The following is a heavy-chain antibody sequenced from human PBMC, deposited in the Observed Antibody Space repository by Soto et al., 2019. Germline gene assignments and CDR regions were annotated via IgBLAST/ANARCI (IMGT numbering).Heavy chain of an antibody. CDR1: GFTFSTYA. Sequence: QVQLVESGGGVVQPGRSLRLSCVASGFTFSTYAMDWVRQAPGKGLEWVATVTYDGDNEYYSDSVRGRFFISRDNSRNTLYMQTSTLRHEAPAVYYCAKDGGPAYCNSPVCSAEHFDCWGGGTQVTVSS. CDR2: VTYDGDNE. D-gene: IGHD2-2*01. V-gene: IGHV3-30*18. CDR3: AKDGGPAYCNSPVCSAEHFDC. J-gene: IGHJ4*02.